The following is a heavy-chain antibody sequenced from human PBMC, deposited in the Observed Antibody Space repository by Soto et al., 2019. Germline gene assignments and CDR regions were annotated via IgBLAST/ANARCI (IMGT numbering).Heavy chain of an antibody. CDR3: AKGGYYSLFDI. J-gene: IGHJ3*02. V-gene: IGHV3-23*01. CDR2: ISGSGGRT. Sequence: AGGSLRFSCAASGFSFSSYAMSWVRQTPGKGLEWVSGISGSGGRTYYADSVKGRFTISRDNSNNTLSLQMHSLRVEDTAVYFCAKGGYYSLFDIWGQGTMVTVSS. D-gene: IGHD3-16*01. CDR1: GFSFSSYA.